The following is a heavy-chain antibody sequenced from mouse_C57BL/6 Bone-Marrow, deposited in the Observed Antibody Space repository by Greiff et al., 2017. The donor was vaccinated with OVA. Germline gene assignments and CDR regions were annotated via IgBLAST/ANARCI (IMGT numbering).Heavy chain of an antibody. CDR2: IDPSDSYT. Sequence: QVHVKQPGAELVKPGASVKLSCKASGYTFTSYWMQWVKQRPGQGLEWIGEIDPSDSYTNYNQKFKGKATLTVDTSSSTAYMQLSSLTSEDSAVYYCARGYYDYDDYFDCWGQGTTLTVSS. V-gene: IGHV1-50*01. J-gene: IGHJ2*01. CDR1: GYTFTSYW. CDR3: ARGYYDYDDYFDC. D-gene: IGHD2-4*01.